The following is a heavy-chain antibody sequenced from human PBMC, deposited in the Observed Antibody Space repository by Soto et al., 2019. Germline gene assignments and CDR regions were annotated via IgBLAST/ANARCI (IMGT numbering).Heavy chain of an antibody. CDR1: GYTFTSYD. V-gene: IGHV1-8*01. D-gene: IGHD3-9*01. CDR3: ARAGKGDYDILTGYYYYYYYYMDV. CDR2: MNPNSGNT. Sequence: ASVKVSCKASGYTFTSYDINWVRQATGQGLEWMGWMNPNSGNTGYAQKFQGRVTMTRNTSISTAYMELSSLRSEDTAVYYCARAGKGDYDILTGYYYYYYYYMDVWGKGTTVTVSS. J-gene: IGHJ6*03.